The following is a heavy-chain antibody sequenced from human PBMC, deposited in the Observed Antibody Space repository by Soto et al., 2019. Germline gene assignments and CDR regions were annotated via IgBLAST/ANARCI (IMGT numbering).Heavy chain of an antibody. CDR2: ISSSSYI. CDR1: GFTFSSYS. D-gene: IGHD6-13*01. V-gene: IGHV3-21*01. Sequence: GGSLRLSCAASGFTFSSYSMNWVRQAPGKGLEWVSSISSSSYIYYADSVKGRFTISRDNAKNSLYLQMNSLRAEDTAVYYCARDPPQQLVYYYYYYGMDVWGQGTTVTVSS. J-gene: IGHJ6*02. CDR3: ARDPPQQLVYYYYYYGMDV.